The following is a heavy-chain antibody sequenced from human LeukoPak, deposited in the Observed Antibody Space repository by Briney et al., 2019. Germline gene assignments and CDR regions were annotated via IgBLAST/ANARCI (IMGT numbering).Heavy chain of an antibody. J-gene: IGHJ4*02. CDR1: GFTFSSYA. Sequence: PGGSLRLSCAASGFTFSSYAMSWVRQAPGKGLEWVSSISGSGGFTYYVDSVKGRFTISRDNSENTLYLQMNSLRVEDTAIYYCAKSSGGASTAFDYWGQGTLVTVSS. CDR2: ISGSGGFT. CDR3: AKSSGGASTAFDY. V-gene: IGHV3-23*01. D-gene: IGHD5/OR15-5a*01.